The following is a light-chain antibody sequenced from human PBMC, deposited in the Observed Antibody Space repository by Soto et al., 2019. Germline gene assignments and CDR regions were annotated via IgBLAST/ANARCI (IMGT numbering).Light chain of an antibody. V-gene: IGKV2-28*01. CDR3: MLALQTPLT. CDR2: LGS. J-gene: IGKJ4*01. Sequence: DIVMTQSPLSLPVTPGEPASISCRSSQSLLHSNGYNYLDWYLQKPGQSPQLLIYLGSNRASGVPDRFSGRGSCTDFTLKISRVEAEDVWVYYSMLALQTPLTFGGGTKVEIK. CDR1: QSLLHSNGYNY.